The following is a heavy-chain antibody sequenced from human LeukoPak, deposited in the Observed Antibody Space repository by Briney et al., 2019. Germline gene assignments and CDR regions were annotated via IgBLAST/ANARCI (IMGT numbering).Heavy chain of an antibody. V-gene: IGHV3-23*01. CDR1: GFTFSSYG. Sequence: GGSLRLSCAASGFTFSSYGMTWVRQAPGKGLEWLSGTSGSGGSTYYAHSVKGRFTISRDNSKNTLYLQMNSLRAEDTAVYYCAKNGGRQCDPHLEWWGQGTLVTVSS. J-gene: IGHJ4*02. D-gene: IGHD2-15*01. CDR3: AKNGGRQCDPHLEW. CDR2: TSGSGGST.